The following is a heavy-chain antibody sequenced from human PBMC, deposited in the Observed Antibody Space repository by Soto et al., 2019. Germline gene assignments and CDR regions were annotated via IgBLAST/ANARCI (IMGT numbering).Heavy chain of an antibody. Sequence: SETLSLTCTVSGDSISAYSWSWIRQPPGEGLEWIGFISYSGTTSYSPSLKSRLAISLDTSKNQFSLSLTSVTAADTAVYYCARGRGYSYGLDPWGQGTLVTVSS. CDR1: GDSISAYS. D-gene: IGHD5-12*01. CDR3: ARGRGYSYGLDP. CDR2: ISYSGTT. J-gene: IGHJ5*02. V-gene: IGHV4-30-4*01.